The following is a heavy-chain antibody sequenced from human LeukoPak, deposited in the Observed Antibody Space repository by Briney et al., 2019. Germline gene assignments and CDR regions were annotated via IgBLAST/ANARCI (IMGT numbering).Heavy chain of an antibody. CDR3: ARNIFGVVTPLYFDY. CDR1: GGSISSGGYS. Sequence: PSQTLSLTCAVSGGSISSGGYSWSWIRQPPGKGLEWIGYIYYSRSTYYNPSLKIRVTISVDKSKNQFYLKLSSVTAADTAVYYCARNIFGVVTPLYFDYWGQGTLVTVSS. D-gene: IGHD3-3*01. V-gene: IGHV4-30-4*07. J-gene: IGHJ4*02. CDR2: IYYSRST.